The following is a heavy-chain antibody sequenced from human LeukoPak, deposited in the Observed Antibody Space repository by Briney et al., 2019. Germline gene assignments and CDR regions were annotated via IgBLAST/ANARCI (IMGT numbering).Heavy chain of an antibody. D-gene: IGHD2-15*01. CDR1: GFTFSSYS. V-gene: IGHV3-21*01. CDR2: IISSSSYI. CDR3: ARVHQGGYYYYYYMDV. Sequence: RGSLRLSCAASGFTFSSYSMNWVRQAPGKGLGWVSSIISSSSYIYYADSVKGRFTISRDNAKNSLYLQMNSLRAEDTAVYYCARVHQGGYYYYYYMDVWGKGTTVTVSS. J-gene: IGHJ6*03.